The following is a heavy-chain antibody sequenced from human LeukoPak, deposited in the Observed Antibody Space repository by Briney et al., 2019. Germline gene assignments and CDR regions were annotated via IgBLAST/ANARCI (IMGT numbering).Heavy chain of an antibody. CDR3: ARDRTVVVSAAIPLYYYYGMDV. CDR2: IWYDGSNK. D-gene: IGHD2-2*01. V-gene: IGHV3-33*01. CDR1: GFTFSSYG. Sequence: PGRSLRLSCAASGFTFSSYGMHWVRQAPGKGLEWVAVIWYDGSNKYYADSVKGRFTISRDNSKNTLYLQMNSLRAEDTAVYYCARDRTVVVSAAIPLYYYYGMDVWGQGTTVTVSS. J-gene: IGHJ6*02.